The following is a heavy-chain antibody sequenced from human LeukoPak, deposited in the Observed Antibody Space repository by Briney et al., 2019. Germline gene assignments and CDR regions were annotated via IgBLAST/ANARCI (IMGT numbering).Heavy chain of an antibody. D-gene: IGHD6-19*01. CDR3: AKAPPLTAFRSGWSTNCFDR. Sequence: PGGSLRLSCAASGFTFSSYAMSWVRQAPGKGLEWVSTITGSARSTYYADSVKGRFTISRDNSKNTLYLQMSGLRAEDTAVYYGAKAPPLTAFRSGWSTNCFDRWGQATLVTVSS. J-gene: IGHJ5*02. CDR2: ITGSARST. CDR1: GFTFSSYA. V-gene: IGHV3-23*01.